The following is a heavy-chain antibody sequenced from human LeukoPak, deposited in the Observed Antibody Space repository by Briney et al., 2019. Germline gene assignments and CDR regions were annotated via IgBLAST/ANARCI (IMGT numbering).Heavy chain of an antibody. CDR1: GFTFTRYW. Sequence: GGSLRLSCVASGFTFTRYWMHWVRQVPGKGLVWVSRINTGGSSTSYADSVKGRLTISRDNAKNTLYLQMDSLRTDDTAVYYCATPWSYWGQGILVTVSS. D-gene: IGHD3-3*01. V-gene: IGHV3-74*01. CDR3: ATPWSY. CDR2: INTGGSST. J-gene: IGHJ4*02.